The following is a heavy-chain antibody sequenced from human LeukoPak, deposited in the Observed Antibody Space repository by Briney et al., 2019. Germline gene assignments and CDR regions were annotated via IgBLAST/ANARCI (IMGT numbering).Heavy chain of an antibody. CDR1: GFTVSSNY. CDR3: ANPHCSSTSCYWFDP. CDR2: IYSGGST. V-gene: IGHV3-53*01. J-gene: IGHJ5*02. D-gene: IGHD2-2*01. Sequence: GGSLRLSCAASGFTVSSNYMSWVRQAPGKGLEWVSVIYSGGSTYYADSVKGRFTISRDNSKNTLYLQMNSLTAEDTAVYYCANPHCSSTSCYWFDPWGQGTLVTVSS.